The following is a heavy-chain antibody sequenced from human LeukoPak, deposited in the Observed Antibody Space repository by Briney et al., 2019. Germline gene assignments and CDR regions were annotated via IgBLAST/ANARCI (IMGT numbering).Heavy chain of an antibody. D-gene: IGHD1-20*01. CDR1: GYTFTSYY. CDR3: ARITGTTNWFDS. CDR2: ISAYNGNT. Sequence: ASVKVSCKASGYTFTSYYMHWVRQAPGQGLEWMGWISAYNGNTNYAQKLQGRVTMTTDTSTSTAYMELRSLRSDDTAVYYCARITGTTNWFDSWGQGTLVTVSS. J-gene: IGHJ5*01. V-gene: IGHV1-18*04.